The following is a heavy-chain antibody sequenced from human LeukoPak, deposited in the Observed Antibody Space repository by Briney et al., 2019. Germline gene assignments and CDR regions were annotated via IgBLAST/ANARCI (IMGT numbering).Heavy chain of an antibody. D-gene: IGHD6-6*01. Sequence: SETLSLTCAVYGGSFSGYYWSWIRQPPAKGLEWIGEISHSGSTNYNPSLKSRVTISVDASKNQYSRKRSSVTAAGTAVYYCTRVGPGFSSSSSAYYYYMDVWGKGTTVTVSS. CDR3: TRVGPGFSSSSSAYYYYMDV. CDR2: ISHSGST. J-gene: IGHJ6*03. CDR1: GGSFSGYY. V-gene: IGHV4-34*01.